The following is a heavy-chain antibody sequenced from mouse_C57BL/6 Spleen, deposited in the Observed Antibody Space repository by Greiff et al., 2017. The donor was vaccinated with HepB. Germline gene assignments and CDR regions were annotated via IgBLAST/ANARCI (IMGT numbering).Heavy chain of an antibody. CDR3: ITGGGNYEGY. CDR2: IDPENGDT. D-gene: IGHD2-1*01. V-gene: IGHV14-4*01. CDR1: GFNIKDDY. Sequence: EVQLQQSGAELVRPGASVKLSCTASGFNIKDDYMHWVKQRPEQGLEGIGWIDPENGDTEYASKFQGKATITADKSSNTAYLQLSSLTSEDTAVYYCITGGGNYEGYWGQGTTLTVSS. J-gene: IGHJ2*01.